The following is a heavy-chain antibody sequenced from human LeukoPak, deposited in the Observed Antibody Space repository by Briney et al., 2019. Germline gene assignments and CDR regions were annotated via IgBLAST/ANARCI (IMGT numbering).Heavy chain of an antibody. V-gene: IGHV1-18*01. J-gene: IGHJ6*03. Sequence: ASVKVSCKTSGYSENFYGITWVRQVAGQGLEWMGWISAQHGQTEYAPNSQDRVTMTTDTYTNTAYMELRSLRSDDTAVYYCARTTEAHSWRTRYYDYYMDVWGKGTTVTVSS. CDR1: GYSENFYG. D-gene: IGHD6-13*01. CDR3: ARTTEAHSWRTRYYDYYMDV. CDR2: ISAQHGQT.